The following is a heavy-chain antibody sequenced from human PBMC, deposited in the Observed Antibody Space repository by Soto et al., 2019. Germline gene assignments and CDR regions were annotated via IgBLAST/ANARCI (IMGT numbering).Heavy chain of an antibody. D-gene: IGHD3-10*01. CDR1: GGSVGGSGYY. Sequence: QLQLQESGPGLLKPAETLFLSCSVSGGSVGGSGYYWGWIRQSPVKGLEWIGNVHYAQTTYYSPSLERRLTISIDTLKNNFSLKLTSVIAADTAVYYCARQRGRFGEADYWGQGTLVTVSS. V-gene: IGHV4-39*01. CDR2: VHYAQTT. J-gene: IGHJ4*02. CDR3: ARQRGRFGEADY.